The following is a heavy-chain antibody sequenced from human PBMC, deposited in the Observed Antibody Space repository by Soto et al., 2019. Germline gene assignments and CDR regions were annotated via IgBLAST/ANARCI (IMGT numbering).Heavy chain of an antibody. D-gene: IGHD4-4*01. J-gene: IGHJ5*02. Sequence: QVQLVESGGGVVQPGRSLRLSCAASGFTFSSYGMHWVRQAPGKGLEWVAVISDDGSNKYYADSVKGRFTISRDNSKNTLYLQMNSLRAEDTAVYYCAKSAAESYSNYGGWFDPWGQGTLVTVSS. CDR1: GFTFSSYG. CDR3: AKSAAESYSNYGGWFDP. V-gene: IGHV3-30*18. CDR2: ISDDGSNK.